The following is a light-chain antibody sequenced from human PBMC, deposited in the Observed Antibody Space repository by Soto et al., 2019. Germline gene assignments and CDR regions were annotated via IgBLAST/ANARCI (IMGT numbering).Light chain of an antibody. J-gene: IGKJ1*01. V-gene: IGKV1-39*01. CDR1: QSISSY. Sequence: DIQMTQSPSSLSAFVGDRVTIACRASQSISSYLNWYQQKPGKAPKLLIYAASTLHSGVPSRFSGSGSGTDFTLTISSLQPEDFATYYCQQYYSTPRTCGQGTKVELK. CDR3: QQYYSTPRT. CDR2: AAS.